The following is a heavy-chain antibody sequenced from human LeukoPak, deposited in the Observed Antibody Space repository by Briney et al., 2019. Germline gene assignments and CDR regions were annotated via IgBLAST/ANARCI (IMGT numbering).Heavy chain of an antibody. CDR2: IYSGGST. D-gene: IGHD1-26*01. CDR3: ARKRYSGSYYDWYFDL. Sequence: GGSLRLSCAASGFTFTSAWMSWVRQAPGKGLEWVSVIYSGGSTYYADSVKGRFTISRDNSKNTLYLQMNSLRAEDTAVYYCARKRYSGSYYDWYFDLWGRGTLVTVSS. CDR1: GFTFTSAW. J-gene: IGHJ2*01. V-gene: IGHV3-53*01.